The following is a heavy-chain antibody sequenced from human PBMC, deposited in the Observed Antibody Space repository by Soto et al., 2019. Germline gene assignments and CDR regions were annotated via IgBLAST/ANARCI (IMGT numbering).Heavy chain of an antibody. J-gene: IGHJ4*02. D-gene: IGHD3-9*01. CDR2: ISGSGGST. CDR3: AKDNYDILTGYYIFDY. V-gene: IGHV3-23*01. Sequence: GGSLRLSCAASGFTFSSYAMSWVRQAPGKGLEWVSAISGSGGSTYYAESVKGRFTISRDNSKNTLYLQMNSLRAEDTVLYYCAKDNYDILTGYYIFDYWGQGTLVTVSS. CDR1: GFTFSSYA.